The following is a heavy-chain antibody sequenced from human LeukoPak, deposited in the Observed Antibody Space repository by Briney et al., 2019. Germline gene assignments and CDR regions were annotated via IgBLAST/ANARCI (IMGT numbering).Heavy chain of an antibody. V-gene: IGHV4-31*03. Sequence: TLSLTCTVSGGSISSGGYYWSWIRQHPGKGLEWIGYIYYSGSTYYNPSLKSRVTISVATSKNQFSLKLSAVTAADTAVYYCARDRGYYDSSGYYSYDAFDIWGQDTGHTVSS. D-gene: IGHD3-22*01. CDR3: ARDRGYYDSSGYYSYDAFDI. CDR2: IYYSGST. CDR1: GGSISSGGYY. J-gene: IGHJ3*02.